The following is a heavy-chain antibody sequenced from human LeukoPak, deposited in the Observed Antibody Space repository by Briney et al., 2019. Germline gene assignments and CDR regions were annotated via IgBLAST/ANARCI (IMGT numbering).Heavy chain of an antibody. D-gene: IGHD3-16*01. J-gene: IGHJ4*02. CDR2: FYTSGSP. V-gene: IGHV4-59*10. CDR1: GGSFSGYY. Sequence: SETLSLTCAVYGGSFSGYYWSWIRQPAGKELEYIGRFYTSGSPNYNPSLKSRVTMSVDTSKNQFSLRLSSVSPADTAVYYCARIGGITYFDYWGQGILVTVPS. CDR3: ARIGGITYFDY.